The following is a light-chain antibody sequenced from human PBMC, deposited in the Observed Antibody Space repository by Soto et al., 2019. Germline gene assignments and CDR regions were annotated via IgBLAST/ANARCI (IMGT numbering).Light chain of an antibody. CDR1: SSDVGGYDY. Sequence: SALTQPRSVSGSPGQSVTISCTGTSSDVGGYDYVSWYQQYPGKAPKVMIYDVTKRPSGVPDRFSGSKSGNTASLTISGLQAEDEADYYCCSYAGTYTHVVFGGGTKLTVL. J-gene: IGLJ2*01. V-gene: IGLV2-11*01. CDR3: CSYAGTYTHVV. CDR2: DVT.